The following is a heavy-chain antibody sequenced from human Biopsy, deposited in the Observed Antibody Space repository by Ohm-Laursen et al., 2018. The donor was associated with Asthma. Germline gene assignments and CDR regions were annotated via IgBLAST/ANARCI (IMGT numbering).Heavy chain of an antibody. CDR2: ISYDGSSI. CDR1: RFTYE. J-gene: IGHJ4*02. CDR3: AKDERLYYGSDSKYMQPVPLGD. V-gene: IGHV3-30-3*01. Sequence: SLRLSCAASRFTYEMHWVRQAPGKGLEWVAVISYDGSSIYYADSVKGRFTISRDNSENTLYLQMNSLRAEDTAVYYCAKDERLYYGSDSKYMQPVPLGDWGQGTLVTVSS. D-gene: IGHD3-10*01.